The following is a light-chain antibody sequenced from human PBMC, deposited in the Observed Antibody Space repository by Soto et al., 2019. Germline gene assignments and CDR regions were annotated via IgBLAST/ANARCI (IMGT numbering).Light chain of an antibody. V-gene: IGKV1-9*01. CDR3: QQLNSYSYT. CDR2: AAS. CDR1: QGISSY. Sequence: DIQLTQSPSFLSASVGDRVTITCRASQGISSYLAWYQQKPGKAPKLLIYAASALQSGVPSRFSGSGSGTEFTLTISRLQPEDFHTYYCQQLNSYSYTFGQGTKLEIK. J-gene: IGKJ2*01.